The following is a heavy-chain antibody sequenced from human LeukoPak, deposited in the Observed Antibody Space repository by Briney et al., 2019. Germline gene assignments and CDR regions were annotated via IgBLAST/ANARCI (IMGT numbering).Heavy chain of an antibody. CDR2: ISGYNGNT. CDR1: GYTFTTYG. D-gene: IGHD3-16*01. Sequence: ASVKVSCKASGYTFTTYGIGWVRQAPGQGLEWMGWISGYNGNTNYAQKFQGRVTITTDTSTSTAYMELRSLRSDDTAVYYCARTSHESVLYWSDPWDQGTLVNVSS. V-gene: IGHV1-18*01. CDR3: ARTSHESVLYWSDP. J-gene: IGHJ5*02.